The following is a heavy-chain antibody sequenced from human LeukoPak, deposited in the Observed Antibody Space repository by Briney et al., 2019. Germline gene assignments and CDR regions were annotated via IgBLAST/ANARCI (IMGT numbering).Heavy chain of an antibody. CDR1: GFTLTNFG. J-gene: IGHJ3*01. V-gene: IGHV3-33*01. CDR3: AREGPVSGTSPFDL. Sequence: GTSLRLSCTASGFTLTNFGMHWVRQAPGKGLEWVAVIWSNGNTKYYADSVKGRFTVSRDTSKDTLYLQMNSLRVEDTAMYYCAREGPVSGTSPFDLWGQGTKVTISS. CDR2: IWSNGNTK. D-gene: IGHD1-1*01.